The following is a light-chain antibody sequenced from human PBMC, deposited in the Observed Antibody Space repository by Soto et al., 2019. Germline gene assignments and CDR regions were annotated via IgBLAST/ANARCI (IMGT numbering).Light chain of an antibody. CDR2: AAS. CDR3: QKYNSALWT. V-gene: IGKV1-27*01. J-gene: IGKJ1*01. CDR1: QGINNF. Sequence: DIQMTQSPSSLSASVGDRVTITCRASQGINNFLAWYQQKPGKVPKLLIYAASTLLSGVPSRFSGSGSGTDFTLTISSLQPEDVANYYCQKYNSALWTFGQGTKVEIK.